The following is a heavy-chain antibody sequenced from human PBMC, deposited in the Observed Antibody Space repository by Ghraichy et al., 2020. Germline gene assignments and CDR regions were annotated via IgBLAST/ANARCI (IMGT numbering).Heavy chain of an antibody. V-gene: IGHV4-30-4*08. CDR3: AREVQCGVDCYSGWLDS. CDR1: GGSVSSGYYY. Sequence: SETLSLTCTVSGGSVSSGYYYWTWIRQPPGEGLEWVGHIPYTGNTFYNPSLKSRVTISSDTSKNQFSLKLSSVTAADTAVYYCAREVQCGVDCYSGWLDSWAKGTLVTVSS. D-gene: IGHD2-21*02. J-gene: IGHJ5*01. CDR2: IPYTGNT.